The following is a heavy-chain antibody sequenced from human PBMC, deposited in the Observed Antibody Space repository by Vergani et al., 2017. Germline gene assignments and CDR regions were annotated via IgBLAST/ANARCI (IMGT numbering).Heavy chain of an antibody. D-gene: IGHD2-8*01. CDR1: GGSISSGSYY. J-gene: IGHJ6*03. Sequence: QVQLQESGPGLVKPSQTLSLTCNVSGGSISSGSYYWSWIRQPAGKGLEWIGRIYTSGSTNYNPSLKSRVTMSVDTSKNQFSLKLSSVLMVYAIPPYYMDVWGKGTTVTVSS. CDR3: MDV. CDR2: IYTSGST. V-gene: IGHV4-61*02.